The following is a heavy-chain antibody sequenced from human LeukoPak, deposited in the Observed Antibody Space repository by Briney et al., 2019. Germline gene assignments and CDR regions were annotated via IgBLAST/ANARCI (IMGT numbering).Heavy chain of an antibody. CDR1: VGTLTRYS. Sequence: ASEKVSYKASVGTLTRYSISWVRQAPGQGVEWVGRVFPFLGVAHYAHKFQGTVTLTAGKATSTAHTELGSLGSWDTGLYYFAREPHRNGYCSGGSCYPGWFDPWGQGTLVTVSS. J-gene: IGHJ5*02. CDR3: AREPHRNGYCSGGSCYPGWFDP. D-gene: IGHD2-15*01. CDR2: VFPFLGVA. V-gene: IGHV1-69*04.